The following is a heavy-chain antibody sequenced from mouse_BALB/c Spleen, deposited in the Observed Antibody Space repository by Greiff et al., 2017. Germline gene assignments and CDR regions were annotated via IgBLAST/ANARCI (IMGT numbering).Heavy chain of an antibody. V-gene: IGHV3-6*02. D-gene: IGHD3-2*01. Sequence: DVQLQESGPGLVKPSQSLSLTCSVTGYSITSGYYWNWIRQFPGNKLEWMGYISYDGSNNYNPSLKNRISITRDTSKNQFFLKLNSVTTEDTATYYCARARQLGLPFAYWGQGTLVTVSA. J-gene: IGHJ3*01. CDR1: GYSITSGYY. CDR2: ISYDGSN. CDR3: ARARQLGLPFAY.